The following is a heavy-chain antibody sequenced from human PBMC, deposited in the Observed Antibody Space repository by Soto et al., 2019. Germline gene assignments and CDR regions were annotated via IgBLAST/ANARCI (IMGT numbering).Heavy chain of an antibody. Sequence: ASVKVSCKASGYDFTAYDINWVRQASGQGLEWMGWMNPINGAAGSARRFQGRVSMTRNTATGTAYLELTSLRSDDTAVYYCGRGPSPRAPAGGTPFYYAMGVWGQGTTVTAYS. CDR1: GYDFTAYD. J-gene: IGHJ6*02. D-gene: IGHD6-13*01. CDR3: GRGPSPRAPAGGTPFYYAMGV. CDR2: MNPINGAA. V-gene: IGHV1-8*02.